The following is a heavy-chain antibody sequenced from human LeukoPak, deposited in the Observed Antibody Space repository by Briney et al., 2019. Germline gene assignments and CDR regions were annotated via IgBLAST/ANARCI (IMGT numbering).Heavy chain of an antibody. J-gene: IGHJ5*02. CDR1: GFTFSGFW. CDR3: ARVVSGYTDSWFDP. V-gene: IGHV3-74*01. CDR2: ISSDGSST. Sequence: GGSLRLSCAASGFTFSGFWMHWVRQAPGKGLVWVSRISSDGSSTSYADSVKGRSTISRDNAKNTLYLQMSSLRAEDTAVYYCARVVSGYTDSWFDPWGQGTLVTVSS. D-gene: IGHD3-22*01.